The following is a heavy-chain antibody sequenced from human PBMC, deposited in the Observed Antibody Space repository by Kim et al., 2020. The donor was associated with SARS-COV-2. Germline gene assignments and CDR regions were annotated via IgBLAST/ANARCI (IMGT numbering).Heavy chain of an antibody. CDR3: ATSPGTYNGFDP. CDR2: GCST. J-gene: IGHJ5*02. V-gene: IGHV3-23*01. Sequence: GCSTYYADSVRGRFTISRDNSKNTLYLQMNSLRAEDTAIYYCATSPGTYNGFDPWGQGTLVTVSS. D-gene: IGHD6-13*01.